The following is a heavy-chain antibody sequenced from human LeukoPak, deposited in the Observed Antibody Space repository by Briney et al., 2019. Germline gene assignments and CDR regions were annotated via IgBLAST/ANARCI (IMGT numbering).Heavy chain of an antibody. CDR3: VRFGVNYDMDV. J-gene: IGHJ6*04. V-gene: IGHV4-59*01. CDR2: IHYSGRA. Sequence: PGETLTLSCSVSGGSISGYYWTWVRQPPGKGLEWIGQIHYSGRADYNPSLKRRITMSVDTSRNQISLKLSSVTAADTAIYYCVRFGVNYDMDVWGEGTTVSVFS. CDR1: GGSISGYY. D-gene: IGHD3-16*01.